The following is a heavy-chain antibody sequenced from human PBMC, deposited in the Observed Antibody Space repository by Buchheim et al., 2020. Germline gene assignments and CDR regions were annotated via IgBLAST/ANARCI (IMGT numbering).Heavy chain of an antibody. J-gene: IGHJ4*02. V-gene: IGHV4-34*01. CDR2: INHSGST. Sequence: QVQLQQWGAGLLKPSETLSLTCAVYGGSFSGYYWSWIRQPPGKGLEWIGEINHSGSTNYNPSLKSRVPISVDTSKNQFSLKLSSVTAADTAVYYCARGLRWGTITPSYYFDYWGQGTL. CDR3: ARGLRWGTITPSYYFDY. D-gene: IGHD5-12*01. CDR1: GGSFSGYY.